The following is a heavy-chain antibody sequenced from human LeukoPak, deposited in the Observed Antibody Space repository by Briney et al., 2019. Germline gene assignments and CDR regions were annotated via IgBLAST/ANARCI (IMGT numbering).Heavy chain of an antibody. V-gene: IGHV1-46*01. D-gene: IGHD5-18*01. J-gene: IGHJ5*02. CDR1: GYIFTSYF. CDR2: INPSGGST. CDR3: ARALPHRRLMDTTMEQHWFDP. Sequence: ASVKVSCKASGYIFTSYFMHWVRQAPGQGLEWMGLINPSGGSTRYAQRFQGRVTMTRDMSTSTVYMELSSLRSEDTAVYYCARALPHRRLMDTTMEQHWFDPWGQGTLVTVSS.